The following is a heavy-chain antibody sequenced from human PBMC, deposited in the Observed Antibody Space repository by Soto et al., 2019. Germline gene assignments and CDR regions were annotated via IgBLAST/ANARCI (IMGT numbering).Heavy chain of an antibody. J-gene: IGHJ4*02. CDR1: GFTFSNYA. D-gene: IGHD4-17*01. CDR3: AKAPLRPYYFAW. CDR2: ISGSSGSA. Sequence: EVQLLESGGGLVQPGGSLRLSCAASGFTFSNYAMHWVRQAPGKGLEWVSTISGSSGSAYYADSVKGRFTISRDNSKYTRYLQINSLRAKDTAVYYCAKAPLRPYYFAWWGQGALVTLSS. V-gene: IGHV3-23*01.